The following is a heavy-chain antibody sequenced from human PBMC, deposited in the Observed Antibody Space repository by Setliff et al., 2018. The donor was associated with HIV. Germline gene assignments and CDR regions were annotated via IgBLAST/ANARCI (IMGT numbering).Heavy chain of an antibody. CDR2: ISGYTGNT. D-gene: IGHD3-9*01. J-gene: IGHJ4*02. V-gene: IGHV1-18*01. CDR1: GYMFTSFA. Sequence: ASVKVSCKASGYMFTSFAMHWVRQAPGQGLEWMGRISGYTGNTNFAPKFQDRVIMTMDTSTGTAYMELPSLTSDDTAVYYCARGALTQYFDFWGQGTRVTVSS. CDR3: ARGALTQYFDF.